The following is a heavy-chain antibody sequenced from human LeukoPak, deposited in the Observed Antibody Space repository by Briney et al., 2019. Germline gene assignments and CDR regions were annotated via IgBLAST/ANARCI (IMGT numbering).Heavy chain of an antibody. V-gene: IGHV3-13*01. CDR3: ARVGYNYGSGSYGDAFDI. J-gene: IGHJ3*02. CDR2: IGTAGDT. CDR1: GFTFSSYD. D-gene: IGHD3-10*01. Sequence: GGSLRLSCAASGFTFSSYDMHWVRQATGKGLEWVSGIGTAGDTSYPGSVKGRFTISRENAKNSLYLQMNSLRAGDTAVYYCARVGYNYGSGSYGDAFDIWGQGTMVTVSS.